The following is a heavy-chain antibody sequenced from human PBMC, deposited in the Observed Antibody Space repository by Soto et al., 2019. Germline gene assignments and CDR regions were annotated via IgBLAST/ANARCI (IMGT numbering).Heavy chain of an antibody. CDR2: MNPNSGNT. CDR3: ARAIYDSSGYWDAFDI. CDR1: GYTFTSYD. Sequence: GASVKVSCKASGYTFTSYDINWVRQATGQGLEWMGWMNPNSGNTGYAQKFQGRVTMTRNTSISTAYMELSSLRSEDTAVYYCARAIYDSSGYWDAFDIWGQGTMVTVSS. J-gene: IGHJ3*02. V-gene: IGHV1-8*01. D-gene: IGHD3-22*01.